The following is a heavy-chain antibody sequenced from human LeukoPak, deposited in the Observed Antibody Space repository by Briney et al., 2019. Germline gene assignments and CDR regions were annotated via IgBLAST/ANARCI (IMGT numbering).Heavy chain of an antibody. CDR1: GFTFSSYA. V-gene: IGHV3-30-3*01. CDR2: ISYDGSNK. Sequence: PGGSLRLSCAASGFTFSSYAMHWVRQAPGKGLEWVAVISYDGSNKYYADSVKGRFTISRDNSKNTLYLQMNSLRAVDTAVYYCATPRYKDFWSGYDLGYFDYWGQGTLVTVSS. J-gene: IGHJ4*02. D-gene: IGHD3-3*01. CDR3: ATPRYKDFWSGYDLGYFDY.